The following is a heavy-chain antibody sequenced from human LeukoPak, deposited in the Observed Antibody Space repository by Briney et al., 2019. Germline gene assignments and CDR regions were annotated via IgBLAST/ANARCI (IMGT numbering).Heavy chain of an antibody. V-gene: IGHV3-30-3*01. CDR3: ARSGIQSGYCSSTSCHTGY. J-gene: IGHJ4*02. Sequence: GGSLRLSCAASGLTFSSYAMHWVRQAPGKGLEWVAVISYDGSNKYYADSVKGRFTISRDNSKNTLYLQMNSLRAEDTAVYYCARSGIQSGYCSSTSCHTGYWGQGTLVTVSS. CDR1: GLTFSSYA. CDR2: ISYDGSNK. D-gene: IGHD2-2*02.